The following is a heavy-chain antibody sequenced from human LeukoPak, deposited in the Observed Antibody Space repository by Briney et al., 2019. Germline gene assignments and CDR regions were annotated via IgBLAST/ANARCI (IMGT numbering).Heavy chain of an antibody. D-gene: IGHD5-18*01. CDR1: AFTFSIYA. CDR3: AKDQGGYSYGYLGFDY. J-gene: IGHJ4*02. Sequence: GGSLRLSCAASAFTFSIYAMHWVRQAPGKGLEWVAVISYDGTNKYYADPVKGRFTISRDNSKNTLYLQMNSLRAEDTAVYYCAKDQGGYSYGYLGFDYWGQGTLVTVSS. CDR2: ISYDGTNK. V-gene: IGHV3-30*04.